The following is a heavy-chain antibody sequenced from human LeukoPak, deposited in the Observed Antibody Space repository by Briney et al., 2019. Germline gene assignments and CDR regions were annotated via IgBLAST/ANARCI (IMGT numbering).Heavy chain of an antibody. CDR2: IYPADSDT. CDR1: GYSFTTYW. V-gene: IGHV5-51*01. J-gene: IGHJ3*01. Sequence: GESLKISCKGSGYSFTTYWIGWVRQMPGKGLEWMGIIYPADSDTTYSPSFQGQVTISADKSISTAYLQWSSLKASDTAMYFCATARPHRGFDVWGQGTMVTVSS. CDR3: ATARPHRGFDV.